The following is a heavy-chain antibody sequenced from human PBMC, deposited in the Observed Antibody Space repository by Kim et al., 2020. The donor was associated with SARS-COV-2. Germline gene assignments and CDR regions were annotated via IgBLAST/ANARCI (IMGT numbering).Heavy chain of an antibody. V-gene: IGHV4-59*08. CDR2: IYYSGST. CDR1: GGSISSYY. Sequence: SETLSLTCTVSGGSISSYYWSWIRQPPGKGLEWIGYIYYSGSTNYNPSLKSRVTISVDTSKNQFSLKLSSVTAADTAVYYCARQEPDLKYSSSSHFDYWGQGTLVTVSS. J-gene: IGHJ4*02. D-gene: IGHD6-6*01. CDR3: ARQEPDLKYSSSSHFDY.